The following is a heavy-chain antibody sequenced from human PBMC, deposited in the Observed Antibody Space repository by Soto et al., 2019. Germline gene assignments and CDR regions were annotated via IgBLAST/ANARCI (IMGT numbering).Heavy chain of an antibody. CDR1: GGSISSGGYS. CDR2: IYHSGST. CDR3: ARGHDILTGYPSNWFDP. Sequence: TLSLTCAVSGGSISSGGYSWSWIRQPPGKGLEWIGYIYHSGSTYYNPSLKSRVTISVDRSKNQFSLKLSSVTAADTAVYYCARGHDILTGYPSNWFDPWGQGTLVTVSS. J-gene: IGHJ5*02. D-gene: IGHD3-9*01. V-gene: IGHV4-30-2*01.